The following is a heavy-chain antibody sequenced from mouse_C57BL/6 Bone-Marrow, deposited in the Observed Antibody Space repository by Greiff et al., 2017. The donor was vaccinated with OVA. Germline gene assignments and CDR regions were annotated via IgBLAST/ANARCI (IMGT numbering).Heavy chain of an antibody. CDR1: GFTFSSYA. D-gene: IGHD4-1*01. CDR3: TREWTGGWYFDV. Sequence: EVQLVESGEGLVKPGGSLKLSCAASGFTFSSYAMSWVRQTPEKRLEWVAYISSGGDYIYYADTVKGRFTISRDNARNTLYLQMSSLKSEDTAMYYCTREWTGGWYFDVWGTGTTVTVSS. CDR2: ISSGGDYI. J-gene: IGHJ1*03. V-gene: IGHV5-9-1*02.